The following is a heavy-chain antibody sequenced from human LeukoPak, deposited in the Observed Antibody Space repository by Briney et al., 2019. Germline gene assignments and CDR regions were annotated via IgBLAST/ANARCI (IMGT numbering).Heavy chain of an antibody. D-gene: IGHD3-3*01. CDR3: ARVSTYYDFWSGYGRLNWFDP. V-gene: IGHV3-20*01. Sequence: GGSLRLSCAASGFTFDDYGMSWVRQAPGKGLEWVSGINWNGGSTGYADSVKGRFTISRDNAKNSLYLQMNSLRAEDTALYHRARVSTYYDFWSGYGRLNWFDPWGQGTLVTVSS. J-gene: IGHJ5*02. CDR2: INWNGGST. CDR1: GFTFDDYG.